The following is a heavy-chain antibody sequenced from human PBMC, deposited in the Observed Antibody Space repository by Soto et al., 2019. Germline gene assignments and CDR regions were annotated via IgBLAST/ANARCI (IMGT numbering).Heavy chain of an antibody. V-gene: IGHV5-51*01. CDR2: IYPGDSDT. D-gene: IGHD4-4*01. Sequence: PGESLKISCKGSGYSFTSYWIGWVRQMPGKGLEWMGIIYPGDSDTRYSPSFQGQVTISADKSISTAYLQWSSLKASDTAMYYCARGSTVTFLYNWFGPWGQGTLVTVSS. CDR1: GYSFTSYW. CDR3: ARGSTVTFLYNWFGP. J-gene: IGHJ5*02.